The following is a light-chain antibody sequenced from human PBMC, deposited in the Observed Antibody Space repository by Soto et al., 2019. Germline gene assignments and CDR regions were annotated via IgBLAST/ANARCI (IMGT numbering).Light chain of an antibody. Sequence: EIVMTQSPATLSVSPGERATLSCRASQSVSSNLAWYQQKPGQAPRLLISGASTRATGIPARFSGSESGSEFTLTISSLQSEDFAVDYCQQYNNWPPRTFGQGTKVEIK. CDR1: QSVSSN. CDR3: QQYNNWPPRT. V-gene: IGKV3-15*01. CDR2: GAS. J-gene: IGKJ1*01.